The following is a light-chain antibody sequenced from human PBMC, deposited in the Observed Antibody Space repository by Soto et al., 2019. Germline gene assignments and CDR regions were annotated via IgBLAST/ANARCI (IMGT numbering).Light chain of an antibody. Sequence: DIQMTQSPSTLSASVGERVTITCRASQSVSNWLAWYQQKPGKAPNLLIYDVSILESGVPSRFSGSGSGTEFILTISSLQPDVFATYYCQQYDSYSWTFGQGTKVDIK. J-gene: IGKJ1*01. CDR3: QQYDSYSWT. CDR1: QSVSNW. V-gene: IGKV1-5*01. CDR2: DVS.